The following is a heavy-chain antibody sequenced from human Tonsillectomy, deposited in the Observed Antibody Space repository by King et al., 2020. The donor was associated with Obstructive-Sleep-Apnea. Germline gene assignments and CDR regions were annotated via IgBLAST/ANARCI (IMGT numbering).Heavy chain of an antibody. Sequence: LQLQESGPGLVKPSETLSLTCTVSGGSISSSRYYWGWIRQPPGKGLEWIGSIHYSGSTYYNPSLKSRVTISVDTSKNQFSLKLSSVTAADTAVYYCASDDYISGWYLFYFDSWGQGTLVTVSS. CDR3: ASDDYISGWYLFYFDS. CDR2: IHYSGST. J-gene: IGHJ4*02. CDR1: GGSISSSRYY. D-gene: IGHD6-19*01. V-gene: IGHV4-39*07.